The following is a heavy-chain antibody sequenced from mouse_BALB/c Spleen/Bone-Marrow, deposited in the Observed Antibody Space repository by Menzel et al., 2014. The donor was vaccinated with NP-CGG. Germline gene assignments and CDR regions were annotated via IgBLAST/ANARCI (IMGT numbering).Heavy chain of an antibody. CDR3: ARLRYYFDY. CDR1: GFAFSSYD. V-gene: IGHV5-12-1*01. J-gene: IGHJ2*01. CDR2: ISSGGGST. Sequence: EVKLVESGGGLVKTGGSLKLSCAASGFAFSSYDMSWVRQTPEKRLEWVAYISSGGGSTYYPDTVKGRFTISRDNAKNTLYLQMISLKSEDTAIYYCARLRYYFDYCGQCATLPVPS.